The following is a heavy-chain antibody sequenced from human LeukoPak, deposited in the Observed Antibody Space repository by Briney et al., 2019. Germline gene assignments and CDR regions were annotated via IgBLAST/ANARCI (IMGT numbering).Heavy chain of an antibody. V-gene: IGHV3-30*02. CDR2: IRYDGSNK. CDR3: ARDPYCSGGSCYYSD. J-gene: IGHJ4*02. D-gene: IGHD2-15*01. Sequence: GGSLRLSCAASGFTFSSYGMHWVRQAPGKGLEWVAFIRYDGSNKYCADSVKGRFTISRDNSKNTLYLQMNSLRAEDTAVYYCARDPYCSGGSCYYSDWGQGTLVTVSS. CDR1: GFTFSSYG.